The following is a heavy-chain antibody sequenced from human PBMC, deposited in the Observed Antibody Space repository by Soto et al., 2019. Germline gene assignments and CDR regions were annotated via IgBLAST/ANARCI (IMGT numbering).Heavy chain of an antibody. CDR1: GYTFTSYY. V-gene: IGHV1-46*03. Sequence: PGESLKISCKGSGYTFTSYYMHWVRQAPGQGLEWMGIINPSGGSTSYAQKFQGRVTMTRDTSTSTVYMELSSLRSEDTAVYYCASLSRLIGYSSGWNDAFDIWGQGTMVTVSS. CDR3: ASLSRLIGYSSGWNDAFDI. D-gene: IGHD6-19*01. J-gene: IGHJ3*02. CDR2: INPSGGST.